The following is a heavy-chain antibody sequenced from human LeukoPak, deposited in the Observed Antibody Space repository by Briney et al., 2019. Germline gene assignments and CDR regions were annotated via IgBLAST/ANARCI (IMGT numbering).Heavy chain of an antibody. D-gene: IGHD2-2*03. V-gene: IGHV1-18*01. CDR3: ARDLDIVVVPAADVNFDY. CDR2: ISAYNGNT. Sequence: ASVKVSCKASGGTFSSYGISWVRQAPGQGLEWMGWISAYNGNTNYAQKLQGRVTMTTDTSTSTAYMELRSLRSDDTAVYYCARDLDIVVVPAADVNFDYWGQGTLVTVSS. J-gene: IGHJ4*02. CDR1: GGTFSSYG.